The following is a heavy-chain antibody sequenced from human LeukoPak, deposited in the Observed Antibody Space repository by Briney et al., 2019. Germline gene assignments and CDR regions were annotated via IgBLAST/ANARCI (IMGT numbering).Heavy chain of an antibody. CDR1: GVTFSPYS. J-gene: IGHJ4*02. D-gene: IGHD6-13*01. CDR3: ARDLFTYSSSWYVPYDY. Sequence: GGSLRLSCVVSGVTFSPYSMNWVRQAPGKGLEWVSYISSSSTTIYYADSVKGRFTISRDNAKNSLYLQMNSLRDEDTAVYYCARDLFTYSSSWYVPYDYWGQGTLVTVSS. CDR2: ISSSSTTI. V-gene: IGHV3-48*02.